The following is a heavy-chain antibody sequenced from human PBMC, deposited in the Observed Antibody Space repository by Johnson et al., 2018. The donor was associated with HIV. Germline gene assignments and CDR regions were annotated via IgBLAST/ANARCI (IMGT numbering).Heavy chain of an antibody. CDR2: ITCDGSNK. CDR1: GFTFSSYA. J-gene: IGHJ3*02. V-gene: IGHV3-30*04. CDR3: AKEAPSSGGTFDI. D-gene: IGHD6-25*01. Sequence: QVQLVESGGGVVQPGRSLRLSCAASGFTFSSYAMHWVRQAPAKGLEWVAVITCDGSNKYYADSVKGRFTISRDNSKNTLYLQMHSLRDEDTAVYYCAKEAPSSGGTFDIWGQGTMVTVSS.